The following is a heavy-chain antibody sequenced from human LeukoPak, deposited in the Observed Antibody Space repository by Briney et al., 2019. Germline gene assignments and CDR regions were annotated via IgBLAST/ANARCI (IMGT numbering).Heavy chain of an antibody. Sequence: GGSLRLSCAASGFTFSSYSMNWVRQAPGKGLEWVSSISSSSSYIYYADSVKGRFTISRDNAKNSLSLQMNSLRAEDTAIYYCAREDAAGSDYYYMDVWGKGTTVTVSS. D-gene: IGHD6-13*01. CDR2: ISSSSSYI. CDR3: AREDAAGSDYYYMDV. CDR1: GFTFSSYS. J-gene: IGHJ6*03. V-gene: IGHV3-21*01.